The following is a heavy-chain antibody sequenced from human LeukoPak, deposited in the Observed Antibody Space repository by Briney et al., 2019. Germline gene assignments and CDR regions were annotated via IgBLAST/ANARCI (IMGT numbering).Heavy chain of an antibody. D-gene: IGHD3-10*01. V-gene: IGHV3-74*03. J-gene: IGHJ5*01. CDR2: TNGDGSSA. Sequence: GGSLSLSCAPSGFTLSSYWTHWVRQAPGGGLVWVSRTNGDGSSATYAHPVRGRFTIPRDNAKNTRYLQMNSLRADDTAVYYCARQPKSCTPGVFITGKACWFDSWGQGILVTVSS. CDR3: ARQPKSCTPGVFITGKACWFDS. CDR1: GFTLSSYW.